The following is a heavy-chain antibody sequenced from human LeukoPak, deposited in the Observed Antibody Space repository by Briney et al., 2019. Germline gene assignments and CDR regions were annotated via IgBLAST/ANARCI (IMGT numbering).Heavy chain of an antibody. CDR3: AKGGYSNGRYYYYYMDV. Sequence: GGSLRLSCTASGFTFSSYAMTWVRQAPGKGLEWVSSFSFNGESTYYADSAKGRFTISRDNSKNTLYLQMNSLRAEDTAVYYCAKGGYSNGRYYYYYMDVWGEGTTVTVSS. CDR2: FSFNGEST. V-gene: IGHV3-23*01. J-gene: IGHJ6*03. D-gene: IGHD5-18*01. CDR1: GFTFSSYA.